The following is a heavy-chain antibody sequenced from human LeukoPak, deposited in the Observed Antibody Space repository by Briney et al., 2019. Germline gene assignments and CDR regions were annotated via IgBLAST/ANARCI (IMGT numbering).Heavy chain of an antibody. CDR1: GGSIRSYR. V-gene: IGHV4-59*01. Sequence: NPSETLSLTCAVSGGSIRSYRWSWIRQPPGKGLEWIGYTSYSGSTNYNPSLKSRVTISVDTSKNQFSLNLSSVTAADTAVYYCARARESGYTTELDYWGQGTLVTVSS. J-gene: IGHJ4*02. CDR2: TSYSGST. CDR3: ARARESGYTTELDY. D-gene: IGHD3-3*01.